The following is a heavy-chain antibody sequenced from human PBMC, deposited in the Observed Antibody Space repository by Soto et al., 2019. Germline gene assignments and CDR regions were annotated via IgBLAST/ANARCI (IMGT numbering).Heavy chain of an antibody. Sequence: EVQLVESGGGLVKPGGSRRLSCVTSGFTLSKAWMSWVRQAPGKGLEWVGRIKSDSDGGTTDYAAPVKGRFTISRDDSEHTVYLQMNSLTTEDTVVYYCTTDALRFLELFSYWGQGPLVTVSS. V-gene: IGHV3-15*01. CDR1: GFTLSKAW. D-gene: IGHD3-3*01. CDR3: TTDALRFLELFSY. J-gene: IGHJ4*02. CDR2: IKSDSDGGTT.